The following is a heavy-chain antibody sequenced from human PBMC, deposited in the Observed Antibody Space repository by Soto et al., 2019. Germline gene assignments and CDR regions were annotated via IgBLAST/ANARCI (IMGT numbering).Heavy chain of an antibody. CDR2: IGTAGDT. CDR3: ARGGYYGSGRPGPFDY. CDR1: GFTFSSYD. Sequence: PGGSLRLSCAASGFTFSSYDMHWVRQATGKGLEWVSAIGTAGDTYYPGSVKGRFTISRENAKNSLYLQMNSLRAGDTAVYYCARGGYYGSGRPGPFDYWGQGTLVTVSS. D-gene: IGHD3-10*01. J-gene: IGHJ4*02. V-gene: IGHV3-13*01.